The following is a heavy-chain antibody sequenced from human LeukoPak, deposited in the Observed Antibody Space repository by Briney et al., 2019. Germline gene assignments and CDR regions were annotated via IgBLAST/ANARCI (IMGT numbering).Heavy chain of an antibody. CDR3: ARYYDFLSYMDV. CDR1: GGSITSGDYY. CDR2: IYYSGRT. Sequence: SQTLSLTCTVAGGSITSGDYYWSWIRQPPGKGLEWIGYIYYSGRTYYNPSLKSRLAISVDTSKNQFSLKMSSVTAADTALYYCARYYDFLSYMDVWGRGTTVTVSS. J-gene: IGHJ6*03. D-gene: IGHD3-3*01. V-gene: IGHV4-30-4*08.